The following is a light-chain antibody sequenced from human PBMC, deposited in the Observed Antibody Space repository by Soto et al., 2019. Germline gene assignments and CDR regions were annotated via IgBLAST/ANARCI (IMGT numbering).Light chain of an antibody. CDR3: LQDYSYPRT. V-gene: IGKV1-6*01. CDR2: GAS. J-gene: IGKJ1*01. Sequence: AIQMTQSPSSLSASVGDRVTITCRASQGIRNDLGWYQQKPGKAPNLLIYGASRLQSGVPSRFSGSGSGTDFSLTISSLQPEDVETYYCLQDYSYPRTFGQGTKVEIK. CDR1: QGIRND.